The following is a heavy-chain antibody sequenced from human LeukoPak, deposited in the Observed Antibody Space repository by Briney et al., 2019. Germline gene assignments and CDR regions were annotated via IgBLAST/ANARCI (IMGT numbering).Heavy chain of an antibody. Sequence: GGSLRLSCAASGFSFNTYTMNWVRQAPGKGLEWVSSISTSSSYIYYADSVKGRFTISRDNAKNSLYLQMNSLRAEDTAVYYCARSPDNILTTYWARGAEPFDYWGQGTLVTVSS. CDR1: GFSFNTYT. V-gene: IGHV3-21*01. J-gene: IGHJ4*02. CDR3: ARSPDNILTTYWARGAEPFDY. CDR2: ISTSSSYI. D-gene: IGHD3-9*01.